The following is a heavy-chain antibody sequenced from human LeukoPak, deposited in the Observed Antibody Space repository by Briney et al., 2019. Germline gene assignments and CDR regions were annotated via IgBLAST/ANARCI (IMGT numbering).Heavy chain of an antibody. D-gene: IGHD1-26*01. CDR2: ITYSGST. CDR1: GGSISSSTYY. J-gene: IGHJ4*02. CDR3: ARQGVGATDC. Sequence: SETLSLTCTVSGGSISSSTYYWAWIRQSPGKGLEWIGSITYSGSTYYNPSLESRVTISVDTSKDQFSLRLISVTAVDTAVYYCARQGVGATDCWGQGTLVTVSS. V-gene: IGHV4-39*01.